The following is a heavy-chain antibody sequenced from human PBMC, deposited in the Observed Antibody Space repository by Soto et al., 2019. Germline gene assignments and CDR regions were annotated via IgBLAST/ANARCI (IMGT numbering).Heavy chain of an antibody. CDR3: ARRRYRKVVVPAAMVRGRGAFDI. CDR2: IKQDGSEK. V-gene: IGHV3-7*01. J-gene: IGHJ3*02. Sequence: GGSLRLSCAASGFTFSSYWMSWVRQAPGKGLEWVANIKQDGSEKYYVDSVKGRFTISRDNAKNSLYLQMNSLRAEDTAVYYCARRRYRKVVVPAAMVRGRGAFDIWGQGTMVTVSS. CDR1: GFTFSSYW. D-gene: IGHD2-2*01.